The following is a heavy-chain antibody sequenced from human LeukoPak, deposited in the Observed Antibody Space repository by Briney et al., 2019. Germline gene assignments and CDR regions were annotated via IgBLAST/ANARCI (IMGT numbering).Heavy chain of an antibody. D-gene: IGHD3-22*01. J-gene: IGHJ4*02. CDR1: GFIFTHYG. V-gene: IGHV3-33*08. CDR2: IWHDGSSK. CDR3: ARNYYDSSGYQEATFNY. Sequence: PGGSLRLSCAVSGFIFTHYGMHWVRQSPGKGLEWVAVIWHDGSSKYYADSVKGRFTISRDNSENTVYLQMNSLRAEDTAFYYCARNYYDSSGYQEATFNYWGQGTLVTVSS.